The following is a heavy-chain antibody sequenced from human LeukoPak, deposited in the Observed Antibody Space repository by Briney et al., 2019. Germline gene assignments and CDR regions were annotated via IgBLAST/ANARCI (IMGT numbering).Heavy chain of an antibody. V-gene: IGHV1-2*02. CDR3: ARADYDFWSGYQYYFDY. Sequence: ASVKVSCKASGYTFTGYYMHWVRQAPGQGLEWMGWINPNSGGTNYAQKFQGRVTMTRDTSISTAYMELSRLRSDDTAVYYCARADYDFWSGYQYYFDYWGRGTLVTVSS. CDR1: GYTFTGYY. J-gene: IGHJ4*02. D-gene: IGHD3-3*01. CDR2: INPNSGGT.